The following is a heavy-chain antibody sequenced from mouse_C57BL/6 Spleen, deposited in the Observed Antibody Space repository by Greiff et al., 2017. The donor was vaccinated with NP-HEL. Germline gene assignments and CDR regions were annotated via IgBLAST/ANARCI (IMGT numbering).Heavy chain of an antibody. Sequence: VQLQQSGAELVRPGASVKLSCTASGFNIKDGYMHWVKQRPEQGLEWIGWIDPENGDTEYASKFQGKATITADTSSNTAYLQLSSLTSEDTAVYYCTTRTDGYWFAYWGQGTLVTVSA. V-gene: IGHV14-4*01. CDR2: IDPENGDT. CDR3: TTRTDGYWFAY. J-gene: IGHJ3*01. CDR1: GFNIKDGY. D-gene: IGHD1-1*01.